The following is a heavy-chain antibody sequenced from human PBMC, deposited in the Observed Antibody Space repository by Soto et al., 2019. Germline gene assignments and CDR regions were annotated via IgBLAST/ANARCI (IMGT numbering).Heavy chain of an antibody. CDR1: GGSFSGYY. D-gene: IGHD1-20*01. CDR3: ARYSNNWFQTEGMDV. J-gene: IGHJ6*02. CDR2: INPSGNT. Sequence: LETLSLTCAIYGGSFSGYYWSWIRQPAGKGLEWIGEINPSGNTNYNPSLKSRVTISADTSKKQFSLKLTSVTAADTAVYYCARYSNNWFQTEGMDVWGQGTTVTVSS. V-gene: IGHV4-34*01.